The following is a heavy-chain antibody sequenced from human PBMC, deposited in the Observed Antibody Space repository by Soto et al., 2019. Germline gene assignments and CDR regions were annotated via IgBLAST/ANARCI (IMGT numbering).Heavy chain of an antibody. V-gene: IGHV1-18*01. J-gene: IGHJ4*02. CDR3: AREGAYYDFWSGYYTFDY. CDR2: ISAYNGDT. Sequence: QVQLVQSGAEVKKPGASVKVSCKASGYTFTSYGISWVRQAPGQGLEWMGWISAYNGDTNYAQKLQGRVTMTTDTSTSTAYMELRSLRSDDTAVYYCAREGAYYDFWSGYYTFDYWGQGTLVTVSS. CDR1: GYTFTSYG. D-gene: IGHD3-3*01.